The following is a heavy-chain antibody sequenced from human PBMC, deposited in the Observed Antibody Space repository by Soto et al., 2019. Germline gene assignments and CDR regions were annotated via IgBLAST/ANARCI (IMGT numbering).Heavy chain of an antibody. V-gene: IGHV3-30-3*01. CDR2: ISYDGSNK. D-gene: IGHD3-22*01. CDR1: GFTFSSYA. J-gene: IGHJ5*02. Sequence: GGSLRLSCAASGFTFSSYAMHWVRQAPGKGLGWVAVISYDGSNKYYADSVKGRFTISRDNSKNTLYLQMNSLRAEDTAVYYCARAPVVVITPFDPWGQGTLVTVSS. CDR3: ARAPVVVITPFDP.